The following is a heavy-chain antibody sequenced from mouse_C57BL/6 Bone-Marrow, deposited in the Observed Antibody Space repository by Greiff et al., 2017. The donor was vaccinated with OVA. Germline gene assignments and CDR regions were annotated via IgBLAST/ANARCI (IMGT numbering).Heavy chain of an antibody. D-gene: IGHD3-3*01. CDR3: GRRRGCRVGY. CDR2: INPRSGNT. CDR1: GYTFTSYG. Sequence: VQLQQSGAELARPGASVKLSCKASGYTFTSYGISWVKQRPGQGLEWIGEINPRSGNTYYNEKFKGKATLTADKSSSTAYMKLRSLTSEDSAVYFCGRRRGCRVGYGGRGTTLTVSS. J-gene: IGHJ2*01. V-gene: IGHV1-81*01.